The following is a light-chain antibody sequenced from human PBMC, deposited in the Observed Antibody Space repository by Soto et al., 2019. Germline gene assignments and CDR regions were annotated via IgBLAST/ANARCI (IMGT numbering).Light chain of an antibody. Sequence: AIRMTQSPSSLSASTGVRVNITCRASQGISSYLAWYQQKPGKAPKLLIYAASTLQSGVPSRFSGSGSGTDFPLTISGMQSEDFATYYCQQYYSYPRTFGQGIKVEIK. J-gene: IGKJ1*01. CDR2: AAS. CDR1: QGISSY. CDR3: QQYYSYPRT. V-gene: IGKV1-8*01.